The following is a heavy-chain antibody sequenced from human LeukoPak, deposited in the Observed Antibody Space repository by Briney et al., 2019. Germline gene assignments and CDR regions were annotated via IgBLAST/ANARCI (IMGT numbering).Heavy chain of an antibody. CDR2: ITSRSSYI. J-gene: IGHJ4*02. D-gene: IGHD3-10*01. V-gene: IGHV3-21*01. CDR1: GFTFSSYS. Sequence: GGSLRLSCAASGFTFSSYSMNWVRQAPGKGLEWVSSITSRSSYIYYADSVKGRFTISRDNAKNSLYLQMNSLRAEDTAVYYCATAAPDYDGSGSYYNGYWGQGTLVTVPS. CDR3: ATAAPDYDGSGSYYNGY.